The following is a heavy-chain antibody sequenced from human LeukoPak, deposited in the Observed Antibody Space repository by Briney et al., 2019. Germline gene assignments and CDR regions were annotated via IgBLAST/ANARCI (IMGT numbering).Heavy chain of an antibody. V-gene: IGHV3-23*01. D-gene: IGHD6-6*01. J-gene: IGHJ4*02. CDR2: LCGSGGST. CDR3: AKDEVRYSSSPNGGFDY. Sequence: GGSLRLSRAASGFTLSSYAMSGVREVPGKGLWWVSALCGSGGSTYYADSVKGRFTISRDNSKNTLYLQMNSLRAEDTAVYYCAKDEVRYSSSPNGGFDYWGQGTLVTVSS. CDR1: GFTLSSYA.